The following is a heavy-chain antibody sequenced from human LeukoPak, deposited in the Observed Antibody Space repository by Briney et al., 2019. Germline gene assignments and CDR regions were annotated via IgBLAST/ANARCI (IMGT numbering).Heavy chain of an antibody. CDR2: ISYDGTNK. CDR3: ARDPSSGWYENWYFDL. Sequence: PGRYLRLSCAASGFTFSSYAMHWVRQAPGKGLEWVAVISYDGTNKYYADSVKGRFTISRDNSKNTLYVQMNSLRAEDTAVYYCARDPSSGWYENWYFDLWGRGTLVTVSS. J-gene: IGHJ2*01. D-gene: IGHD6-19*01. V-gene: IGHV3-30*04. CDR1: GFTFSSYA.